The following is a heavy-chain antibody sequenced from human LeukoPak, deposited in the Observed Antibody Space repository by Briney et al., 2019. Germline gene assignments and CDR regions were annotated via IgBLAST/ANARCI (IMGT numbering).Heavy chain of an antibody. V-gene: IGHV3-64D*06. CDR3: VQVGSNYYLN. Sequence: GGSLRLSCSASGFTFSDYPMHWVRQTPGKGLEYVSAISKNGDDTYYADSVKGRFTISRDNSKNTLYLQMSSLRTEDAAVFYRVQVGSNYYLNWGQGTLVIVSS. D-gene: IGHD4-11*01. CDR2: ISKNGDDT. CDR1: GFTFSDYP. J-gene: IGHJ4*02.